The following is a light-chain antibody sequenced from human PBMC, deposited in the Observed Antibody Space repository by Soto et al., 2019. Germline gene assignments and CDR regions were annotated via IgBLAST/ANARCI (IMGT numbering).Light chain of an antibody. CDR3: MQPLQSWT. CDR1: QTLLHSNGYNY. J-gene: IGKJ1*01. CDR2: LGS. V-gene: IGKV2-28*01. Sequence: VLTPSPVFLLVTPGEPASISCRASQTLLHSNGYNYQDWYLQKPGQSPQLLIYLGSNRASGVPDRFSGSGSGTDFTLKISRVEAEDVGVYYCMQPLQSWTFGQGTKVDIK.